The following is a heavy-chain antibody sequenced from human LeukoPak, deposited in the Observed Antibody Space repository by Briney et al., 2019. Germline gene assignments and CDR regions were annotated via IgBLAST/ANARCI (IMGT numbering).Heavy chain of an antibody. CDR3: ARVPDXYDSSGSQYYYYGMDV. Sequence: PSETLSLTCAVYGGSFSGYYWSWIRQPPGKXXXXXXXXXXXXXXNYNPSLKXRXXISXXXSKNQFSLKLSSVTAADTAVYYCARVPDXYDSSGSQYYYYGMDVWGQGTTVTVSS. D-gene: IGHD3-22*01. CDR2: XXXXXXX. J-gene: IGHJ6*02. V-gene: IGHV4-34*01. CDR1: GGSFSGYY.